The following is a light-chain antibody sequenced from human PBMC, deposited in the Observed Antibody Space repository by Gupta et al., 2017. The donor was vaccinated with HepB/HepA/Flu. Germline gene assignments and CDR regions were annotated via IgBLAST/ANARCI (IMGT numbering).Light chain of an antibody. V-gene: IGKV1-5*03. Sequence: DIQMTQSPSTLSASVGDRVTVTCRDSQSVGSSLAWFQLKPGKAPKLLIYKASRLERGVPSRFSGSGDGKEFTLTSSRRQHDDFANYCGQQNSSDWTFGQGTKVEIK. CDR3: QQNSSDWT. J-gene: IGKJ1*01. CDR2: KAS. CDR1: QSVGSS.